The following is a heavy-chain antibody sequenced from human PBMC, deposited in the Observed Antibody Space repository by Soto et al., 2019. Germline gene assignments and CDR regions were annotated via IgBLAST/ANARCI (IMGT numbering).Heavy chain of an antibody. Sequence: GGSLRLSCAASGFTFSNAWMNWVRQAPGKGLEWVGRIKSKTDGGTTDYAAPVKGRFTISRDDSKNTLYLQMNSLKTEDTAVYYCTTDLLRYYDSSGYLRVSLDYWGQGTLVTVSS. D-gene: IGHD3-22*01. CDR2: IKSKTDGGTT. CDR3: TTDLLRYYDSSGYLRVSLDY. J-gene: IGHJ4*02. V-gene: IGHV3-15*07. CDR1: GFTFSNAW.